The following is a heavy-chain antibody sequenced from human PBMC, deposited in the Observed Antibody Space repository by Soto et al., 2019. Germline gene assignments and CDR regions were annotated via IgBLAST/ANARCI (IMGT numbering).Heavy chain of an antibody. CDR3: ARYSNNWFQTEGMDV. D-gene: IGHD1-20*01. CDR2: IDARGNT. CDR1: VDSISTYY. J-gene: IGHJ6*02. Sequence: SDTLSPTCTLSVDSISTYYLRSIWRSAGQGLEWIGRIDARGNTNYNPSLKSRVTMSADTSKTKYSLQLTSVTAADTAVYYCARYSNNWFQTEGMDVWGQGTTVTVSS. V-gene: IGHV4-4*07.